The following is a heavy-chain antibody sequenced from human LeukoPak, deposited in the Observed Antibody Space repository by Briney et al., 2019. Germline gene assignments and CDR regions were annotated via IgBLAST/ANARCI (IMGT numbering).Heavy chain of an antibody. D-gene: IGHD2-2*01. CDR2: ISYDGSNK. CDR3: ATDIVVVPAGIN. V-gene: IGHV3-30*04. J-gene: IGHJ4*02. Sequence: GGSLRLSCAASGFTFSSYAMHWVRQAPGKGLEWVAVISYDGSNKYYADSVKGRFTISRGNSKNTLYLQMNSLRAEDTAVYYCATDIVVVPAGINWGQGTLVTVSS. CDR1: GFTFSSYA.